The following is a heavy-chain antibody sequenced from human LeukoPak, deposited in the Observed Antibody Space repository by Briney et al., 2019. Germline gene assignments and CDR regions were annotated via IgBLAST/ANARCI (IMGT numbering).Heavy chain of an antibody. V-gene: IGHV3-21*01. D-gene: IGHD5-18*01. CDR3: ARVQYVDTAQDYYYYGMDV. CDR2: ISSSSSYI. J-gene: IGHJ6*02. Sequence: GGSLRLSCAASGFTFSSYSMTWVRQAPGKGLEWVSSISSSSSYIYYADSVKGRFTISRDNAKNPLYLQMNSLRAEDTAVYYCARVQYVDTAQDYYYYGMDVWGQGTTVTVSS. CDR1: GFTFSSYS.